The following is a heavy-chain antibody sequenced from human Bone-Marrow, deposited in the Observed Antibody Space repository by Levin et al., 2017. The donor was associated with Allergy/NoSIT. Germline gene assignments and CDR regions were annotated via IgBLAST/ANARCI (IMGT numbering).Heavy chain of an antibody. D-gene: IGHD1-26*01. CDR1: GFTFSSYW. Sequence: GESLKISCAASGFTFSSYWMHWVRQAPGKGLVWVSRINSDGSSTSYADSVKGRFTISRDNAKNTLYLQMNSLRAEDTAVYYCARERESGSYANWNWFDPWGQGTLVTVSS. CDR3: ARERESGSYANWNWFDP. CDR2: INSDGSST. V-gene: IGHV3-74*01. J-gene: IGHJ5*02.